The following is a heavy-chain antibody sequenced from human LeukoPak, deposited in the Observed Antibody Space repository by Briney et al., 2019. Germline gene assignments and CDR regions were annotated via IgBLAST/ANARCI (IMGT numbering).Heavy chain of an antibody. V-gene: IGHV4-59*01. Sequence: PSETLSLTCTVSGVSISSYYWSWLRQPPGKGLEWIGYIYYSGSTNYNPSLKSRVTISVDTSKNQFSLKLSPVTAADTAVYYCARVEGWLQINNWFDPWGQGTLVTVSP. D-gene: IGHD5-24*01. CDR3: ARVEGWLQINNWFDP. CDR1: GVSISSYY. J-gene: IGHJ5*02. CDR2: IYYSGST.